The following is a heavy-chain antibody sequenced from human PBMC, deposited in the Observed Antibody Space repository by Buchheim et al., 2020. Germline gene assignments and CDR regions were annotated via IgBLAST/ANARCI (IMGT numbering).Heavy chain of an antibody. J-gene: IGHJ4*02. CDR2: ISYDGSNK. Sequence: VQLLESGGGVVQPGRSLRLSCAASGFTFSSYGMHWVRQAPGKGLEWVAVISYDGSNKYYADSVKGRFTISRDNSKNTLYLQMNSLRAEDTAVYYCAKLAVAGNRDSSFDYWGQGTL. CDR1: GFTFSSYG. D-gene: IGHD6-19*01. V-gene: IGHV3-30*18. CDR3: AKLAVAGNRDSSFDY.